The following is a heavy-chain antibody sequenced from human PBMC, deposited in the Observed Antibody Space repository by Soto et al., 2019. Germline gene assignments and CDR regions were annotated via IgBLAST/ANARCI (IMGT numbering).Heavy chain of an antibody. J-gene: IGHJ4*02. CDR2: ISAYNGNT. Sequence: ASVKVSCKASGYTFTSYGISWVRQAPGQGLERMGWISAYNGNTNYAQKLQGRVTMTTDTSTSTAYMELRGLRSDDTAVYYCARARQQLAYFDYWGQGTLVTVSS. D-gene: IGHD6-13*01. CDR3: ARARQQLAYFDY. V-gene: IGHV1-18*01. CDR1: GYTFTSYG.